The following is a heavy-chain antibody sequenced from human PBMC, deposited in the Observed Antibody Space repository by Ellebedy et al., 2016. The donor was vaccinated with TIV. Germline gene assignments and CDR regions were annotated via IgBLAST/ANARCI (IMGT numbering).Heavy chain of an antibody. D-gene: IGHD1-26*01. CDR2: ISWDGGST. CDR1: GFTFDDYT. Sequence: GESLKISCAASGFTFDDYTMHWVRQAPGKGLEWVSLISWDGGSTYYVDSVKGRFTISRDNAQNSLYLQMNSLRVEDTAVYYCVNLWENGYWGQGTLVTVSS. V-gene: IGHV3-43*01. J-gene: IGHJ4*02. CDR3: VNLWENGY.